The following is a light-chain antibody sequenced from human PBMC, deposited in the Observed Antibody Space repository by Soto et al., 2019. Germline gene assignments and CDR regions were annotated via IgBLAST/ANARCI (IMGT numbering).Light chain of an antibody. J-gene: IGKJ5*01. CDR1: QSVNLY. CDR2: GVS. CDR3: QQYNNWPIT. Sequence: EVVLTQSPATVSVSPGEGATLSCRASQSVNLYLAWYQQKPGQAPRVIIYGVSTRATGVPGRFSGSGSGTEFTLTISTLQSEDFGVYYCQQYNNWPITFGQGTRLEIK. V-gene: IGKV3-15*01.